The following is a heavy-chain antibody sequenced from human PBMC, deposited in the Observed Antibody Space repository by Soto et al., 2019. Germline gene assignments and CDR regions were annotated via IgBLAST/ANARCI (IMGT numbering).Heavy chain of an antibody. CDR3: SKWSGFGDA. Sequence: EVQLTESGGGLVRPGGSLRLSCAASGFTFSSYSMTWVRQAPGKGLEWVSGISDSGGNTWYADSVKGRFTISRDNSKNTLFLQMNSLRAEDTAVYFCSKWSGFGDAWGQGTLVTVSS. D-gene: IGHD3-10*01. CDR1: GFTFSSYS. V-gene: IGHV3-23*01. CDR2: ISDSGGNT. J-gene: IGHJ5*02.